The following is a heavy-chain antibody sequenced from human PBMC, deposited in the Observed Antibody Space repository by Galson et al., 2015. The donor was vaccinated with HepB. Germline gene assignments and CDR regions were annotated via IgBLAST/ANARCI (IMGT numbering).Heavy chain of an antibody. Sequence: QSGAEVKKPGESLKISCETSGYRFTNHWIAWVRQMPGKGLECMGIIYPGDSDVTYSPSFQGQVTISVDKSISTAYLQWSSLETSDTAMYFCARTVGSEETDAFNYWGQGTLVIVSS. CDR2: IYPGDSDV. CDR3: ARTVGSEETDAFNY. CDR1: GYRFTNHW. D-gene: IGHD4-23*01. V-gene: IGHV5-51*01. J-gene: IGHJ3*01.